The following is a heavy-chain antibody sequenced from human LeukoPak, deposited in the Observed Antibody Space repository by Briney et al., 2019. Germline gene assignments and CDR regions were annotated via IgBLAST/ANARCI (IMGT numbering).Heavy chain of an antibody. J-gene: IGHJ6*03. D-gene: IGHD5/OR15-5a*01. CDR3: TRSPDLHYYFYYTDV. Sequence: GGSLKLSCRASGFTLGVYAMSWFRQAPGKGLEWVGFIRSKDYRGTTDYAASVKGRFTISRYDSKSIAYLQMNSLKTEDTAVYYCTRSPDLHYYFYYTDVWGKGTTVTVSS. CDR1: GFTLGVYA. V-gene: IGHV3-49*03. CDR2: IRSKDYRGTT.